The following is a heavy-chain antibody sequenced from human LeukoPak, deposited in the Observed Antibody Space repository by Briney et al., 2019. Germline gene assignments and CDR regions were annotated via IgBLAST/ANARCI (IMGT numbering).Heavy chain of an antibody. Sequence: SETLSLTCTVSGGSISSYYWSWIRQPAGKGLEWIGRIYTSGSTNYNPSLKSRVTMSVDTSKNQFSLKLSSVTAADTAVCYCARGGYRGQLRSHWFDPWGQGTLVTVSS. CDR1: GGSISSYY. CDR3: ARGGYRGQLRSHWFDP. D-gene: IGHD6-25*01. CDR2: IYTSGST. V-gene: IGHV4-4*07. J-gene: IGHJ5*02.